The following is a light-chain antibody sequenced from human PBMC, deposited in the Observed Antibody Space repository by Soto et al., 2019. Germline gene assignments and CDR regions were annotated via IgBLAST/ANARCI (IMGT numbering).Light chain of an antibody. V-gene: IGLV2-8*01. CDR2: EVT. Sequence: QSVLTQPPFASGSPGQSVTISCTGSNVGEYDYVSWYQQHPGKAPKLMIHEVTKRPSGVPDRFSGSKSGNTASLTISGLQAEDEADYFCTPPTPGSLYVFGTGTKVTVL. CDR3: TPPTPGSLYV. J-gene: IGLJ1*01. CDR1: NVGEYDY.